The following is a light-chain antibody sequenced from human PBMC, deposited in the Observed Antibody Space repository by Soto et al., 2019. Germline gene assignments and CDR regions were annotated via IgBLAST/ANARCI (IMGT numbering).Light chain of an antibody. Sequence: EIMLTHSPAALAVSEREEATLSCRASQSVSIKLAWYQQKPGQAPRLLIYDTSTRATGIPARFSGSGSGTEFTLTISSLQSEDFAVYYCQQRSNWPITFGQGARLEI. CDR3: QQRSNWPIT. V-gene: IGKV3-15*01. J-gene: IGKJ5*01. CDR2: DTS. CDR1: QSVSIK.